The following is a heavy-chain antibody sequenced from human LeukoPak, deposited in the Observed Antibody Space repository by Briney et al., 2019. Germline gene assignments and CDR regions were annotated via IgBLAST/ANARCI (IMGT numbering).Heavy chain of an antibody. CDR1: GFTFSSYG. D-gene: IGHD3-10*01. J-gene: IGHJ6*02. Sequence: GRSLRLSCAASGFTFSSYGRHWVRQAPGKGLEWVAVISYDGSNKYYADSVKGRFTISRDNSKNTLYLQMNSLRAEDTAVYYCAKDDYGSGYYYYGMDVWGQGTTVTVSS. CDR2: ISYDGSNK. CDR3: AKDDYGSGYYYYGMDV. V-gene: IGHV3-30*18.